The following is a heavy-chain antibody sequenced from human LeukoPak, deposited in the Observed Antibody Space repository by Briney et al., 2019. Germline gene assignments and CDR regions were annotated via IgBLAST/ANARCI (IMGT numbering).Heavy chain of an antibody. CDR2: IWYDGSNK. J-gene: IGHJ4*02. CDR3: ARDSFHDYGDHYFDY. CDR1: GFTFSSYG. V-gene: IGHV3-33*01. D-gene: IGHD4-17*01. Sequence: GGSLRLSCAASGFTFSSYGMHWVRQAPGKGLEWVAVIWYDGSNKYYAGSVKGRFTISRDNSKNTLYLQMNSLRAEDTAVYYCARDSFHDYGDHYFDYWGQGTLVTVPS.